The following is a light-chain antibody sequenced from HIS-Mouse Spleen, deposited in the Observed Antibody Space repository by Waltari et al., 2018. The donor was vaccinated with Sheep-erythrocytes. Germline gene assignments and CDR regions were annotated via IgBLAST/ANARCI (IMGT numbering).Light chain of an antibody. CDR3: QQLNSYPHT. CDR1: QGLSSY. V-gene: IGKV1-9*01. CDR2: AAS. Sequence: DIQLTQSPFFLSASVGDRVIITYRASQGLSSYLARYQQKPGKAPNLLIYAASTLQSGVPSRFSGSGSGTEFTLTIISLQPEDFATYYCQQLNSYPHTFGQGTKLEIK. J-gene: IGKJ2*01.